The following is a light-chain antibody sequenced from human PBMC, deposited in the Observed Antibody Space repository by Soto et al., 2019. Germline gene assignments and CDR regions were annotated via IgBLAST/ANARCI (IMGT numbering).Light chain of an antibody. Sequence: QSVLTQPPSVSAAPGQKVTISCSGSSSNIGNNYVSWYQQLPGTAPKLLIYENNKRPSGIPDRFSGSKSGTSATLGITGLQSGDEADYYCGTWDSSLSASYVFGPGTKLTVL. CDR1: SSNIGNNY. CDR2: ENN. V-gene: IGLV1-51*02. J-gene: IGLJ1*01. CDR3: GTWDSSLSASYV.